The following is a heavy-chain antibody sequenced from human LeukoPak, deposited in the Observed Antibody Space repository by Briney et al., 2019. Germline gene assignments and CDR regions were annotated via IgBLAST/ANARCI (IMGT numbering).Heavy chain of an antibody. V-gene: IGHV3-23*01. CDR2: ISGSGGST. Sequence: GGSLRLSCSASGFTFSSYAMSWVRQAPGKGLEWVSAISGSGGSTYYADSVKGRFTISRDNSKNTLYLQMNSLRAEDTAVYYCAKATYSESFFDYWGQGTLVTVSS. CDR1: GFTFSSYA. D-gene: IGHD6-13*01. CDR3: AKATYSESFFDY. J-gene: IGHJ4*02.